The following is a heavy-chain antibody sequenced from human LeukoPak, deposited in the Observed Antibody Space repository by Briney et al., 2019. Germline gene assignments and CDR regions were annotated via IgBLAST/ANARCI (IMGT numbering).Heavy chain of an antibody. V-gene: IGHV3-48*03. CDR3: ARVPYTYWFDP. J-gene: IGHJ5*02. CDR2: ISSSGSTI. CDR1: GFTFSSYE. D-gene: IGHD2-2*01. Sequence: GGSLRLSCAASGFTFSSYEMNWVRQAPGKGLEWVSYISSSGSTIYYADSVKGRFTISRDNAKNSLYLRMNSLRAEDTAVYYCARVPYTYWFDPWGQGTLVTVSS.